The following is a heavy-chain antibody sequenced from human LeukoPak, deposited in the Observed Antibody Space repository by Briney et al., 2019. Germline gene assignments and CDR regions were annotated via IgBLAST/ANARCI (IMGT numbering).Heavy chain of an antibody. CDR3: ARDRSPCSGGRCYSYNWFDP. J-gene: IGHJ5*02. CDR2: IKQDGSEK. Sequence: PGGSLRLSCAASGFTLSSYWMTWVRQAPGKGLEWVANIKQDGSEKYYVDSVKGRFSISKDNAKNSLFLQVNSLRAEGTAVYYCARDRSPCSGGRCYSYNWFDPWGQGTLVTVSS. D-gene: IGHD2-15*01. CDR1: GFTLSSYW. V-gene: IGHV3-7*04.